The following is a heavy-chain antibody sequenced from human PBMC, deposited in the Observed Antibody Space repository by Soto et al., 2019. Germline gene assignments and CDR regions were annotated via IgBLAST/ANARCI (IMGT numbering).Heavy chain of an antibody. V-gene: IGHV3-23*01. CDR3: AKDTDAQWLINDWFDY. J-gene: IGHJ4*02. Sequence: GGSLRLSCAASGFTFDSYGMSWVRQAPGKGLEWVSSISGSGGSTYYADSVKGRFTISRDNSKNTLYLQMNSLRAEDTAVYYCAKDTDAQWLINDWFDYWGQGTLVTVSS. CDR2: ISGSGGST. D-gene: IGHD6-19*01. CDR1: GFTFDSYG.